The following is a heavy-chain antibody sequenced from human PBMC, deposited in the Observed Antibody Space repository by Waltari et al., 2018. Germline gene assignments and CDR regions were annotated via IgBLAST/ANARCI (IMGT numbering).Heavy chain of an antibody. J-gene: IGHJ4*02. CDR3: ARASPYCSGGSCDLDY. D-gene: IGHD2-15*01. CDR2: ISYDGSNK. V-gene: IGHV3-30-3*01. Sequence: QVQLVESGGGVVQPGRSLRLSCAASGFTFSSYAMHWVRQAPGKGLEWVAVISYDGSNKYYADSVKDRFTISRDNAKNTLYLQMNSLRAEDTAVYYCARASPYCSGGSCDLDYWGQGTLVTVSS. CDR1: GFTFSSYA.